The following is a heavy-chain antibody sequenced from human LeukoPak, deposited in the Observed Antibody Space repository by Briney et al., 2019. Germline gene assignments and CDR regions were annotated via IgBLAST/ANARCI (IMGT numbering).Heavy chain of an antibody. Sequence: TPSETLSLTCTVSGGSISSSTYYWGWIRQSPGKGLEWIGSVHYSGGSYYSPSLKSRVTISVDTSKNQFSLKLSSVTAADTAVYYCARSQPPVVMDYYMDVWGKGTTVTVSS. J-gene: IGHJ6*03. CDR1: GGSISSSTYY. V-gene: IGHV4-39*07. CDR3: ARSQPPVVMDYYMDV. CDR2: VHYSGGS. D-gene: IGHD2-21*01.